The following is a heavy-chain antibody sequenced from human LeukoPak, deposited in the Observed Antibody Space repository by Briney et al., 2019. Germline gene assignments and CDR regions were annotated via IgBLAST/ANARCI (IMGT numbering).Heavy chain of an antibody. D-gene: IGHD1-1*01. J-gene: IGHJ4*02. CDR2: ISGSGGST. Sequence: PGGSLRLSCAASGFTFSSYAMSWVRQAPGKGLEWVSAISGSGGSTYYADSVKGRFTISRDNSKNTVSLQMDSLRVDDTGIYYCARGFLQLTPYYFDYWGQGALVTVSS. CDR3: ARGFLQLTPYYFDY. V-gene: IGHV3-23*01. CDR1: GFTFSSYA.